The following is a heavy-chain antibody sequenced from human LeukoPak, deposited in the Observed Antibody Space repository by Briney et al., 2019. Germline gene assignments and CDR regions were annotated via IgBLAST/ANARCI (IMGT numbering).Heavy chain of an antibody. CDR1: GYTFTSYD. Sequence: GASVKVSCKASGYTFTSYDINWVRQATGQGLEWMGWMSPNSGNTGYAQKFQGRVTMTRGTSIGTAYLELSSLKSEDTAVYYCARTPPNWGADYWGQGTLVTVSS. V-gene: IGHV1-8*01. CDR3: ARTPPNWGADY. CDR2: MSPNSGNT. J-gene: IGHJ4*02. D-gene: IGHD7-27*01.